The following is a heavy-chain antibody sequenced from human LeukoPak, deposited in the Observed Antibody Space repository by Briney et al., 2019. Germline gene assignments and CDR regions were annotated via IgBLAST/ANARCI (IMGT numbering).Heavy chain of an antibody. Sequence: SETLSLTCDVSVGSIRGYYWSWIRQSPEKGLEWIGYIYSSGSTNYNPSLKSRVTMSVDTSKNQLSPKVSSVTAADTAVYYCARVFDSGSQAYFYYMDVWGKGTTVIISS. CDR2: IYSSGST. J-gene: IGHJ6*03. CDR1: VGSIRGYY. CDR3: ARVFDSGSQAYFYYMDV. D-gene: IGHD3-10*01. V-gene: IGHV4-59*01.